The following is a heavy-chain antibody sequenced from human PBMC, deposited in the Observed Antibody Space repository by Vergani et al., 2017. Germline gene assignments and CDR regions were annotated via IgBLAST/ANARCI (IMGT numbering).Heavy chain of an antibody. CDR3: AVASSVVPFDI. V-gene: IGHV3-21*01. CDR2: ISSSSSYI. Sequence: EVQLVESGGGLVKPGGSLRLSCAASGFTFSSYSVNWVRQAPGKGLEWVSSISSSSSYIYYADSVKGRFTISRDNAKNSLYLQMNSLRAEDTAVYYCAVASSVVPFDIWGQGTMVTVSS. J-gene: IGHJ3*02. D-gene: IGHD2-2*01. CDR1: GFTFSSYS.